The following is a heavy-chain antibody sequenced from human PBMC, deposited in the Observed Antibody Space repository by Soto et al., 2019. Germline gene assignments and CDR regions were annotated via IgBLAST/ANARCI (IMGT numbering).Heavy chain of an antibody. D-gene: IGHD2-15*01. CDR3: ARGYCSGGSCYSGYYYMDV. CDR1: GYTFTSYG. V-gene: IGHV1-18*01. CDR2: ISAYNGNT. Sequence: ASVKVSCKASGYTFTSYGISWVRQAPGQGLEWMGWISAYNGNTNYAQKLQGRVTMTTDTSTSTAYMELRSLRSDDTAVYYCARGYCSGGSCYSGYYYMDVWGEGTTVTVSS. J-gene: IGHJ6*03.